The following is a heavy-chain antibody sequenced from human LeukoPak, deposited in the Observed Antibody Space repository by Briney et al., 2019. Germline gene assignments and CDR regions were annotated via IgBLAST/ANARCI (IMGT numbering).Heavy chain of an antibody. CDR1: GGSISSSSYY. CDR2: IYYSGST. D-gene: IGHD3-10*01. V-gene: IGHV4-39*07. CDR3: ARGGAPRWVRGVSQTPFDY. Sequence: SETLSLTCTVSGGSISSSSYYWGWIRQPPGKGLEWIGSIYYSGSTYYNPSLKSRVTISVDTSKNQFSLKLSSVTAADTAVYYCARGGAPRWVRGVSQTPFDYWDQGTLVTVSS. J-gene: IGHJ4*02.